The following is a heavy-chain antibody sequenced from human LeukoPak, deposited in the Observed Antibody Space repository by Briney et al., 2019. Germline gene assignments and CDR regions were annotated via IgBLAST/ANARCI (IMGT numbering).Heavy chain of an antibody. CDR1: GFTFGDYA. D-gene: IGHD6-19*01. CDR2: IRSKAYGGTT. CDR3: TRDRDSSGYYYYYMDV. J-gene: IGHJ6*03. V-gene: IGHV3-49*03. Sequence: PGGSLRLSCTASGFTFGDYAMSWFRQAPGKGLEWVGFIRSKAYGGTTEYAASVKGRFTISRDDSKSIAYLQMNSLKTEDTAVYYCTRDRDSSGYYYYYMDVWGKGTTVTISS.